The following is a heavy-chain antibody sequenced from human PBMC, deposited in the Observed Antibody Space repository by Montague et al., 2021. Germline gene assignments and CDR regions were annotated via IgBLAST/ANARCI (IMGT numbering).Heavy chain of an antibody. CDR3: VRDRPTAWFDS. D-gene: IGHD5-18*01. CDR2: ITSDGSDT. CDR1: GFSFSSLW. Sequence: SLILSCAASGFSFSSLWMHLFRQAPGKGLVWVSQITSDGSDTNYSDSVKGRFTISRDNAKSTLYLQMNSLRDEDTAVYYCVRDRPTAWFDSWGQGTLVTVSS. V-gene: IGHV3-74*01. J-gene: IGHJ5*01.